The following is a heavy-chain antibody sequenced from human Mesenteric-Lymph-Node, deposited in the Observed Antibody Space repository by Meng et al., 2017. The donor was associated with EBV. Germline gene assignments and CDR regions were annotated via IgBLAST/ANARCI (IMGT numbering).Heavy chain of an antibody. CDR2: INHSGGT. D-gene: IGHD3-10*01. J-gene: IGHJ4*02. V-gene: IGHV4-34*01. CDR1: GGSFTDHY. CDR3: ARSSYGSGSYSPFDF. Sequence: QVPLQQWVAGLLKPSETLSLTCTVYGGSFTDHYWTWIRQPSGKGLEWIAEINHSGGTNYNLSLKNRVTISIDLSKNHFSLKVSSVTAADTAVYYCARSSYGSGSYSPFDFWGEGNLVTVSS.